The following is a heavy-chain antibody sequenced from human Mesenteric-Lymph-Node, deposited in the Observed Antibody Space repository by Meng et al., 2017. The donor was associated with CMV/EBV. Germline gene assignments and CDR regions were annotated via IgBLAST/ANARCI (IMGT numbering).Heavy chain of an antibody. Sequence: VSGGAISSGDYYWSWIRQHPGKGLEWIGYIYYSGTTYYNPSLKTRVTISVDTSKNQFSLKLSSVTAADTAVYYCARWGFESFNWFDPWGQGTLVTVSS. J-gene: IGHJ5*02. CDR2: IYYSGTT. D-gene: IGHD7-27*01. V-gene: IGHV4-31*02. CDR1: GGAISSGDYY. CDR3: ARWGFESFNWFDP.